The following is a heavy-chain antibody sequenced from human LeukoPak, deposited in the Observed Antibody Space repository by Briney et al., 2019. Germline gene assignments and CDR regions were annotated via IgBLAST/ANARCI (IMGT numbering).Heavy chain of an antibody. CDR2: INTDGSST. CDR1: GFTFSTYR. J-gene: IGHJ4*02. V-gene: IGHV3-74*01. D-gene: IGHD3-16*01. Sequence: GGSLSLSCAASGFTFSTYRMHWVRQTPGKGLFWVSLINTDGSSTTYADSVRGRFTVSRDNAKNTLYLQMNSLRAEDTSVYYCARERAYNYFDYWGQGALVTVSS. CDR3: ARERAYNYFDY.